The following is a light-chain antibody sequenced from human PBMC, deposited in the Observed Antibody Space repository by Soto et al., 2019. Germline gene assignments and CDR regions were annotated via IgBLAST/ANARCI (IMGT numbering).Light chain of an antibody. V-gene: IGKV3-15*01. CDR2: GAS. Sequence: EIVLTQSPVTLSVSPGERATLSCRASQSISTTLVWYQQKPGQAPRLLIYGASTRATGLPARFIGSGSGTEFTLTISSLQSEDFAVYYCQQYNSWVTFGGGTKVEIK. CDR1: QSISTT. CDR3: QQYNSWVT. J-gene: IGKJ4*01.